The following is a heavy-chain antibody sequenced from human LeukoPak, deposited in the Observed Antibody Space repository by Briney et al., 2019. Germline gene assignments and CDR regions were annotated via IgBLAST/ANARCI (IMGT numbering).Heavy chain of an antibody. CDR2: IYYSGST. Sequence: SQTLSLTCTVSGGSISSGGYYWSWIRQHPGKGLEWIGSIYYSGSTYYNPSLKSRVTISVDTSKNQFSLKLSSVTAADTAVYYCARERITSNYYDSSGYHRNAFGIWGQGTMVTVSS. V-gene: IGHV4-39*07. J-gene: IGHJ3*02. CDR1: GGSISSGGYY. D-gene: IGHD3-22*01. CDR3: ARERITSNYYDSSGYHRNAFGI.